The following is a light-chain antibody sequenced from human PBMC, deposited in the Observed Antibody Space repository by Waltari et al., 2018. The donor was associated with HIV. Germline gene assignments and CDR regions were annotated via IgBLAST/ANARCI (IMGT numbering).Light chain of an antibody. J-gene: IGKJ2*01. CDR2: GAS. CDR1: QSVSSSY. Sequence: IVLTHSPGTPSLSPGERATLPCRASQSVSSSYLAWYQQKPGQAPRLLIYGASSRATGIPDRFSGSGSGTDFTLTISRLEPEDFAVYYCQQYGSSPNTFGQGTKLEIK. CDR3: QQYGSSPNT. V-gene: IGKV3-20*01.